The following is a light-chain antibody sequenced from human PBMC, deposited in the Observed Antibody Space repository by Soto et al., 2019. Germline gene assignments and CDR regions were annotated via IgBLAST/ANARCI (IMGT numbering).Light chain of an antibody. V-gene: IGKV3-20*01. CDR3: QHYGSTVYT. CDR1: QSVGSNY. J-gene: IGKJ2*01. Sequence: DMVWTQSPGTLSLSPGERATLSCRASQSVGSNYLAWYQQKPGQAPRLLIYGAFSRATGIPDRFSGSGSGTDFTLTITRLEPEDFEVYYCQHYGSTVYTFGQGTKLEIK. CDR2: GAF.